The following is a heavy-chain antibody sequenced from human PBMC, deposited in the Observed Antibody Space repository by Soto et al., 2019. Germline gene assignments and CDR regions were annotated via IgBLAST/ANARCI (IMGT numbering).Heavy chain of an antibody. V-gene: IGHV3-53*01. D-gene: IGHD6-25*01. CDR2: IYYGGTT. J-gene: IGHJ3*02. CDR3: AREAAGVDI. CDR1: GXTFSDDD. Sequence: GSLRLSCAASGXTFSDDDMSWVRQAPGKGPEWVSVIYYGGTTYYADSVQGRFTISRDKSKNTLYLQINDLRDDDTAVYYCAREAAGVDIWGQGTMGTVS.